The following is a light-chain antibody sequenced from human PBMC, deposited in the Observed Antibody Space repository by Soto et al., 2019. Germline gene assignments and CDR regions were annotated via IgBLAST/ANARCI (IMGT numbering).Light chain of an antibody. CDR3: QTWTTGLWV. CDR2: LNSDGSH. CDR1: SGHSSYA. J-gene: IGLJ3*02. V-gene: IGLV4-69*02. Sequence: QLVLTQSPSASASLGASVKLTCTLSSGHSSYAIAWHQQQPEKGPRYLMNLNSDGSHSKGDGIPDRFSGSSSGAERYLTISSLQSEDEADYYCQTWTTGLWVFGGGTKLTVL.